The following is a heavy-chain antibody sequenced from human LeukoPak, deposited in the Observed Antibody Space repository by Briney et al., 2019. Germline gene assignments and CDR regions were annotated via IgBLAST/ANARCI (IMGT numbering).Heavy chain of an antibody. Sequence: GGSLRLSCAASGFTFSSYEMNWVRQAPGKGLEWVSYISSSGSTIYYADSVKGRFNISRDNANNSLYLQMNSLRAEDTAVYYCARGYSSSWSFDYWGQGTLVTVSS. CDR3: ARGYSSSWSFDY. CDR1: GFTFSSYE. J-gene: IGHJ4*02. CDR2: ISSSGSTI. D-gene: IGHD6-13*01. V-gene: IGHV3-48*03.